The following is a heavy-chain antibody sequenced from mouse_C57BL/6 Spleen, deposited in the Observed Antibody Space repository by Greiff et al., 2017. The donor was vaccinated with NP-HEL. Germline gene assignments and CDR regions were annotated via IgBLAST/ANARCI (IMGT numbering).Heavy chain of an antibody. J-gene: IGHJ2*01. V-gene: IGHV1-64*01. Sequence: QVQLQQPGAELVKPGASVKLSCKASGYTFTSYWMHWVKQRPGQGLEWIGMIHPNSGSTNYNEKFKSKATLTVDKSSSTAYMQLSSLTSEDSAVYYCARQPRTDYYFDYWGQGTTLTVSS. CDR2: IHPNSGST. D-gene: IGHD5-1*01. CDR1: GYTFTSYW. CDR3: ARQPRTDYYFDY.